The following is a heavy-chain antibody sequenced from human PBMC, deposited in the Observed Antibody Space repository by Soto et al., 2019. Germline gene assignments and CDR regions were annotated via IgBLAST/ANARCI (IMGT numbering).Heavy chain of an antibody. CDR3: ARRSSSGWPYNLFDP. Sequence: SETLSLTCAVSGGSFSGYYWSWIRQPPGKGLEWIGEINHSGSTNYNPSLKSRVTISVDTSKIQFSLKLSSVTAADTAVYYCARRSSSGWPYNLFDPWGKGTLVTVSS. J-gene: IGHJ5*02. D-gene: IGHD6-19*01. CDR2: INHSGST. V-gene: IGHV4-34*01. CDR1: GGSFSGYY.